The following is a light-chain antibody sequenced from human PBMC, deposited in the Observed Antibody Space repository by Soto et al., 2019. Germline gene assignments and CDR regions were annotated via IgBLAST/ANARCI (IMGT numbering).Light chain of an antibody. J-gene: IGKJ1*01. CDR2: KAS. V-gene: IGKV1-5*03. Sequence: DIQMTQSPSTLSASVGDRVTITCRASQSISSWLAWYQQKPGKAPKLLIYKASSLESGVPSRFSGSGSGTEFTLTISSLQPDDFATYYCQHQWTFGQGTKVDIK. CDR3: QHQWT. CDR1: QSISSW.